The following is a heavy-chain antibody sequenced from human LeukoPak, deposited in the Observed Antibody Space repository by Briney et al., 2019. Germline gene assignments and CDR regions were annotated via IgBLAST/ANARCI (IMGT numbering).Heavy chain of an antibody. V-gene: IGHV1-69*10. CDR1: GGTFSSYA. CDR3: AREDGSGEGGFDY. Sequence: SVKVSCKASGGTFSSYAISWVRQAPGQGLEWMGWIIPIFGIANYAQKFQGRVTITADKSTSTAYMELSSLRSEDTAVYYCAREDGSGEGGFDYWGQGTLVTVSS. J-gene: IGHJ4*02. CDR2: IIPIFGIA. D-gene: IGHD3-10*01.